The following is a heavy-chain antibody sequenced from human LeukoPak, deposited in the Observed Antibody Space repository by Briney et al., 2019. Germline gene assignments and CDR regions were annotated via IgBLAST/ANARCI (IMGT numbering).Heavy chain of an antibody. Sequence: GGSLRLSCAASGFTVSSNYMSWVRQAPGKGLEWVSVIYSGGSTYYADSVKGRFTISRDNSKNTLYLQMNSLRAEDTAVYYCAKDRDIVVVPRWFDPWGQGTLVTVSS. D-gene: IGHD2-2*01. V-gene: IGHV3-53*01. J-gene: IGHJ5*02. CDR1: GFTVSSNY. CDR3: AKDRDIVVVPRWFDP. CDR2: IYSGGST.